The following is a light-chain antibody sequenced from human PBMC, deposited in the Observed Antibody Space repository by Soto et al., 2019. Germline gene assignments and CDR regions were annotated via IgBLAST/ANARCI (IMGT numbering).Light chain of an antibody. CDR3: SSYTRSSTLV. J-gene: IGLJ2*01. Sequence: QSALTQPASVSGSPGQSITISCTGTSSDVGGYNYVSWYQQQPGKAPKLMIYDVSNRPSGVSNRFSGSTSGNTASLTISGLQAEDEADYYCSSYTRSSTLVFGGGTKLTVL. CDR1: SSDVGGYNY. CDR2: DVS. V-gene: IGLV2-14*01.